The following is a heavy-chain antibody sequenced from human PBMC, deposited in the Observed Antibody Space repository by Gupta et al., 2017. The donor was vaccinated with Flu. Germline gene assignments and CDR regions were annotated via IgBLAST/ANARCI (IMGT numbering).Heavy chain of an antibody. V-gene: IGHV2-5*01. CDR2: IYWNDDK. D-gene: IGHD5-12*01. Sequence: GVGVGWIRQPPGKALEWLALIYWNDDKRYSPSLKNNLTITKDTSKNQVVLIVPNIDAADTGTYYCAHSPDSGYDPYYFDYWGQGTLVSVSS. J-gene: IGHJ4*02. CDR1: GVG. CDR3: AHSPDSGYDPYYFDY.